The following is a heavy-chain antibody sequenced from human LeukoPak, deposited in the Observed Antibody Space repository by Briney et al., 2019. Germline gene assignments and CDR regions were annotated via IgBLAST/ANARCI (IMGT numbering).Heavy chain of an antibody. V-gene: IGHV1-8*01. Sequence: ASVKVSCKASGYTFTSYDNNWVRQATGQGLEWMGWMNPNSGNTGYAQKFQGRVTMTRNTSISTAYMELSSLRSEDTAVYYCARTMYYYDSGSYQTLFGYWGQGTLVTVSS. CDR1: GYTFTSYD. D-gene: IGHD3-10*01. CDR3: ARTMYYYDSGSYQTLFGY. J-gene: IGHJ4*02. CDR2: MNPNSGNT.